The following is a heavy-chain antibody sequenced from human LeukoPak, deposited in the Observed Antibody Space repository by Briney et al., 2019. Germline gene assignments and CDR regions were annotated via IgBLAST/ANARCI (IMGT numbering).Heavy chain of an antibody. J-gene: IGHJ6*02. Sequence: PSETLSLTCDVYGGXFSGYYCSWIRQPPGKGLEWIGEINHSGSTNYNPSLKSRVTISVDTSKNQFSLKLSSVTAADTAVYYCARVRGYSYGLGVYYYYGMDVWGQGTTVTVSS. CDR2: INHSGST. V-gene: IGHV4-34*01. D-gene: IGHD5-18*01. CDR1: GGXFSGYY. CDR3: ARVRGYSYGLGVYYYYGMDV.